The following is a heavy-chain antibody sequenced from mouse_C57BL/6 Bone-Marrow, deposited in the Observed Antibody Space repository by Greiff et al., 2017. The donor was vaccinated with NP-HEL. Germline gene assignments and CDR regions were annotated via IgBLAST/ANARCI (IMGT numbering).Heavy chain of an antibody. V-gene: IGHV1-61*01. Sequence: QVQLQQPGAELVRPGSSVKLSCKASGYTFTSYWMDWVKQRPGQGLEWIGNIYPSDSETHYNQKFKDKATLTVDKSSSTAYMQLSSLTSEDSAVYYCARAVTTPWFAYWGQGTLVTVSA. CDR2: IYPSDSET. D-gene: IGHD2-2*01. CDR1: GYTFTSYW. J-gene: IGHJ3*01. CDR3: ARAVTTPWFAY.